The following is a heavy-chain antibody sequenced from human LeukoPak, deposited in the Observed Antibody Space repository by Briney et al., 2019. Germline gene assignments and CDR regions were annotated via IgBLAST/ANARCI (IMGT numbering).Heavy chain of an antibody. CDR2: IKGDGSSR. Sequence: GGSLRLSCAASGFTFSDYWMHWVRQAPGKGLVWVSRIKGDGSSRNYADSVKGRVTISRDNAKNTLYLQMNSLRPEDTAVYFCASSVVAAIDYWGQGTLVTVSS. V-gene: IGHV3-74*01. CDR3: ASSVVAAIDY. D-gene: IGHD2-15*01. J-gene: IGHJ4*02. CDR1: GFTFSDYW.